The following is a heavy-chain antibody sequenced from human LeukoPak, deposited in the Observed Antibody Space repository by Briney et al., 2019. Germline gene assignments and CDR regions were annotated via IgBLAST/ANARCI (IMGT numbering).Heavy chain of an antibody. Sequence: GGSLRLSCAASGFIFSTYSMNWVRQAPGKGLEWISSISSSGNYIHYADSVRGRFTISRDNAKNSLYLQMNSLRAEDTAVYYCARDLIGDHTSPNWFDSWGQGTLVTVSS. J-gene: IGHJ5*01. V-gene: IGHV3-21*01. CDR2: ISSSGNYI. D-gene: IGHD2-2*01. CDR1: GFIFSTYS. CDR3: ARDLIGDHTSPNWFDS.